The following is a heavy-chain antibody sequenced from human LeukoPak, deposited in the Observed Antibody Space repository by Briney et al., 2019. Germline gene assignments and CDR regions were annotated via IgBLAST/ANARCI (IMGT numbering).Heavy chain of an antibody. CDR2: IKQDGSEK. J-gene: IGHJ2*01. D-gene: IGHD4-23*01. V-gene: IGHV3-7*03. Sequence: GGSLRLSCAASGFTFSSYWMSWVRQAPGKGLEWVANIKQDGSEKYYVDSVKGRFTISRDNAKNSLYLQMNSLRAEDTALYYCARDLSLRWNWYLDLWGRGTLVTVSS. CDR1: GFTFSSYW. CDR3: ARDLSLRWNWYLDL.